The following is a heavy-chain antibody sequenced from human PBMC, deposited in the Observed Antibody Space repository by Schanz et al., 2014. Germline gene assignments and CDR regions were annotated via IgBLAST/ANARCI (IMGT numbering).Heavy chain of an antibody. V-gene: IGHV1-18*01. CDR3: ATMWGYCTATACQILEVLDV. D-gene: IGHD2-8*02. CDR1: GYTFSDYG. Sequence: QVQLVQSGAEVKKPGASVKVSCKTSGYTFSDYGITWVRQAPGQGLEWVGWISPYTGNTHYFDKMEGRVTMTTDTSTSTAYMELRSLRSDDTAMYYSATMWGYCTATACQILEVLDVWGQGAMVTVSS. J-gene: IGHJ3*01. CDR2: ISPYTGNT.